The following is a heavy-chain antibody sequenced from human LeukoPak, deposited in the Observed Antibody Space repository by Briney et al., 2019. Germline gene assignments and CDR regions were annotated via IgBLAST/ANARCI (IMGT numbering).Heavy chain of an antibody. V-gene: IGHV1-8*01. CDR1: VYTFTNYD. CDR3: ARGPTYDLWSGDSYSYYYMDV. Sequence: GASVKVSFKASVYTFTNYDINWVRQATGQGLEWMGWMNPNSGNTGSAQKFQGRVMMTRDISISTAYMELSSLRSEDTAVYYCARGPTYDLWSGDSYSYYYMDVWGKGTTVAVSS. CDR2: MNPNSGNT. J-gene: IGHJ6*03. D-gene: IGHD3-3*01.